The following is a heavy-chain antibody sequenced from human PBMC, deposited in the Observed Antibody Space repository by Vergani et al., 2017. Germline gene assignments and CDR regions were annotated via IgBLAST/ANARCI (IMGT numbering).Heavy chain of an antibody. V-gene: IGHV1-24*01. D-gene: IGHD2-15*01. CDR2: FDPEDGET. J-gene: IGHJ3*02. CDR1: GYTLTELS. Sequence: QVQLVQSGAEVKKPGASVKVSCKVSGYTLTELSMHWVRQAPGKGLEWMGGFDPEDGETNYAQKLQGRVTMTTDTSTSTAYMELRSLRSDDTAVYYCARGVTEIVVVAALAPPDAFDIWGQGTMVTVSS. CDR3: ARGVTEIVVVAALAPPDAFDI.